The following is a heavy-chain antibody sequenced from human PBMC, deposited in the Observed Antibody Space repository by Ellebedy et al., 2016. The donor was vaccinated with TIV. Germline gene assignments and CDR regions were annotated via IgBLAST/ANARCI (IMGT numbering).Heavy chain of an antibody. J-gene: IGHJ3*02. Sequence: GGSLRLSCAASGFTFSAYWMTWVRQAPGKGLEWVANIKQDGSEKYYVDSVKGRFTISRDNAQTSLYLQMNSLGADDTATYYCASDGSYGDYRSPTHAFVIWGQGTMVTVSS. D-gene: IGHD4-17*01. V-gene: IGHV3-7*01. CDR3: ASDGSYGDYRSPTHAFVI. CDR1: GFTFSAYW. CDR2: IKQDGSEK.